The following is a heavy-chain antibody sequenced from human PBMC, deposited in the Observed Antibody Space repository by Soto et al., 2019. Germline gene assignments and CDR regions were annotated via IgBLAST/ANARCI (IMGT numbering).Heavy chain of an antibody. CDR3: ARPLYYYDSSGYSSRGAFDI. CDR2: IDPSDSYT. J-gene: IGHJ3*02. V-gene: IGHV5-10-1*01. Sequence: GESLKISCKGSGYSFTSYWISWVRQMPGKGLEWMGRIDPSDSYTNYSPSFQGHVTISADKSISTAYLQWSSLKASDTAMYYCARPLYYYDSSGYSSRGAFDIWGQGTMVTVSS. CDR1: GYSFTSYW. D-gene: IGHD3-22*01.